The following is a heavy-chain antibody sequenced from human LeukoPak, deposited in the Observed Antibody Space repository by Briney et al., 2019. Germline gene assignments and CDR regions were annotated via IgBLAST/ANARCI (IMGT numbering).Heavy chain of an antibody. CDR1: GGTFSSYA. CDR3: AREKYYYGSNWFDP. D-gene: IGHD3-10*01. V-gene: IGHV1-69*04. J-gene: IGHJ5*02. CDR2: IIPILGIA. Sequence: ASVKVSCKASGGTFSSYAISWVRQAPGQGLEWMGRIIPILGIANYAQKFQGRVTITADKFTSTAYMELSSLRSEDTAVYYCAREKYYYGSNWFDPWGQGTLVTVSS.